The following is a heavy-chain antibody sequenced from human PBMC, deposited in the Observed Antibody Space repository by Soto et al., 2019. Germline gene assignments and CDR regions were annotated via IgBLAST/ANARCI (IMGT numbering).Heavy chain of an antibody. CDR1: GFTFSSYG. J-gene: IGHJ4*02. Sequence: QVQLVESGGGVVQPGRSLRLSCAASGFTFSSYGMHWVRQTPGKGLEWVAVIWYDGSNKYYADSVKGRFTISRDNSKNTLYLQMNSLRAEDTAVYYCARDEAWWELRYWGQGTLVTVS. CDR3: ARDEAWWELRY. V-gene: IGHV3-33*01. CDR2: IWYDGSNK. D-gene: IGHD1-26*01.